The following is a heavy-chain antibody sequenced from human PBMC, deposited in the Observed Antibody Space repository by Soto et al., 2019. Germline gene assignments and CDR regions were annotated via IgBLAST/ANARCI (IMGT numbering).Heavy chain of an antibody. V-gene: IGHV4-59*01. D-gene: IGHD6-19*01. CDR3: ARDGYSSGWDRHFDY. Sequence: PSETLSLTCTVSGGSISSYYWSLIRQPPGKGLEWIGYIYYSGSTNYNPSLKSRVTISVDTSKNQFSLKLSSVTAADTAVYYCARDGYSSGWDRHFDYWGQGTLVTVSS. CDR1: GGSISSYY. J-gene: IGHJ4*02. CDR2: IYYSGST.